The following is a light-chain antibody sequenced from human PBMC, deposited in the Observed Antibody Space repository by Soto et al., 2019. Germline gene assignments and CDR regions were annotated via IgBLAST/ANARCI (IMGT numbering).Light chain of an antibody. Sequence: DMQMTQSPSSLSASVGDRVTITCRASQGISSYLAWYQQNPGKVPKVLIYAASTLQSGVPSRFSGSGSGTEVTLAISSLQPDDVATYYWQMYYSAPDTFGQGTKVEIK. J-gene: IGKJ1*01. CDR2: AAS. CDR3: QMYYSAPDT. CDR1: QGISSY. V-gene: IGKV1-27*01.